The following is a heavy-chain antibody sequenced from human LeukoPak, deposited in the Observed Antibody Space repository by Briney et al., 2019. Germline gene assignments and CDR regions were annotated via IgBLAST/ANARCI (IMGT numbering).Heavy chain of an antibody. V-gene: IGHV4-38-2*02. Sequence: SETLSFTGTVSGYSISSGYYWGWIRQPPGKGLEWIGEINHSASTNYSPSLKSRVTISISTSKNQFALRLSSFAAADAAVYYCARLSEEWRRLYYYYMDVWGKGTTVTISS. D-gene: IGHD5-12*01. J-gene: IGHJ6*03. CDR1: GYSISSGYY. CDR3: ARLSEEWRRLYYYYMDV. CDR2: INHSAST.